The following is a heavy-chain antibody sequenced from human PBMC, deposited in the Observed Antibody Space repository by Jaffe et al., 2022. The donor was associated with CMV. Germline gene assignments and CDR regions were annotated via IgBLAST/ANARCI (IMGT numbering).Heavy chain of an antibody. CDR1: GFTLSSYA. Sequence: EVQLLESGGGLAQPGGSLRLSCAASGFTLSSYAMTWVRQAPRKRLEWVSTISSGVGTTYYADSVKGRFTISRDDSKNTLYLQMNSLRAEDTAVYYCVRDPQALVWFEVDHWGQGILVTVSS. CDR3: VRDPQALVWFEVDH. V-gene: IGHV3-23*01. D-gene: IGHD3-10*01. CDR2: ISSGVGTT. J-gene: IGHJ4*02.